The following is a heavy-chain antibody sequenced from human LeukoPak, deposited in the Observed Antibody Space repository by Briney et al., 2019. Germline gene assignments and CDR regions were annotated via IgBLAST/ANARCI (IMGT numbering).Heavy chain of an antibody. CDR2: IYYSGAT. J-gene: IGHJ4*02. CDR1: GGSISTYY. CDR3: ARGVYIAAAQYGF. Sequence: SETLSLTCTVSGGSISTYYWNWIRQPPGKGLEWIGYIYYSGATNYNPSLKSRVTISVDTSRNQFSLKLSSVTAADTAVYYCARGVYIAAAQYGFWGQGTLVTVSS. V-gene: IGHV4-59*01. D-gene: IGHD6-13*01.